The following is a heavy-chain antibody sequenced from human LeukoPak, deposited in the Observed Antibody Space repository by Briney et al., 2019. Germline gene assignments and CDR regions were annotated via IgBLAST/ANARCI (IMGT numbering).Heavy chain of an antibody. J-gene: IGHJ4*02. CDR2: IWYDGSNT. CDR3: ARDLGGHYPNYFDY. Sequence: GGSLRLSCAASGFTFSGYGMHWVRQAPGKGLEWVAIIWYDGSNTYYADSVKGRFTISRDNSKNTLYLQMNSLRAEDTAVYFCARDLGGHYPNYFDYWGQGTLVTVSS. V-gene: IGHV3-33*01. CDR1: GFTFSGYG. D-gene: IGHD4-23*01.